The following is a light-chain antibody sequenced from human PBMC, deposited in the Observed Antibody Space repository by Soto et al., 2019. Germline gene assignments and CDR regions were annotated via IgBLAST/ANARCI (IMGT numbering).Light chain of an antibody. Sequence: QSSLTQSPSASGSPGQSVTISCTGTSSDIGGYNSVSWYQQHPGKAPKVMIYDVTKRPSGAPDRFSGSKSGNTVSLSGCALQAEDEADYYCSSFADRNNLVFGTGPKLKVL. CDR1: SSDIGGYNS. CDR2: DVT. CDR3: SSFADRNNLV. J-gene: IGLJ1*01. V-gene: IGLV2-8*01.